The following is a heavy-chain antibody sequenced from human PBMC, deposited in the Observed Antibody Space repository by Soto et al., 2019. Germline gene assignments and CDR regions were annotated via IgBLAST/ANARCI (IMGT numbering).Heavy chain of an antibody. V-gene: IGHV4-34*01. CDR2: INHSGST. D-gene: IGHD3-3*01. CDR3: ATGLVTICGVVIIPYYYFGMDV. Sequence: SETLSLTCAVYGGSFSGYYWSWIRQPPGKGLEWIGVINHSGSTNYNPSLKSRVTISVDTSKNQFSLKLSSVTAADTAVYYCATGLVTICGVVIIPYYYFGMDVWGQGTTVTVS. CDR1: GGSFSGYY. J-gene: IGHJ6*01.